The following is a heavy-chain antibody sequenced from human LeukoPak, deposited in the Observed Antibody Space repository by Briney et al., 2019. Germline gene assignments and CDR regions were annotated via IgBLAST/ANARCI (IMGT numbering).Heavy chain of an antibody. Sequence: PGGSLRLSCAASGFTFSNSWMNWVRQAPGKGLEWLAIIKQDGSEKYYVDSVKGRFTISRDNAKNSLYLQMNSLRAEDTALYYCARGSGWVFDYWGQGTLVTVSS. CDR2: IKQDGSEK. D-gene: IGHD1-14*01. V-gene: IGHV3-7*01. CDR3: ARGSGWVFDY. CDR1: GFTFSNSW. J-gene: IGHJ4*02.